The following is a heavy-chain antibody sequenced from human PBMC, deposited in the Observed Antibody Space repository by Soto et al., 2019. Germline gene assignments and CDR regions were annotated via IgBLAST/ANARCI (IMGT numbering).Heavy chain of an antibody. Sequence: GGSLRLSCAASGFTFSSYAMSWVRQAPGKGLEWVSAISGSGGGTYYADSVKGRFTISRDNSKNTLYLQMNSLGAEDTAVYFCARARSNSGYPTSVRNYFDYWGQGTLVTVSS. D-gene: IGHD6-13*01. V-gene: IGHV3-23*01. CDR1: GFTFSSYA. CDR3: ARARSNSGYPTSVRNYFDY. CDR2: ISGSGGGT. J-gene: IGHJ4*02.